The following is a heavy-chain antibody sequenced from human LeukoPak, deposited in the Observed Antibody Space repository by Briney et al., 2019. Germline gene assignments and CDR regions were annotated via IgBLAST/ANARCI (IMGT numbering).Heavy chain of an antibody. V-gene: IGHV4-38-2*02. Sequence: SETLSLTCTVSGYSISSGYYWGWIRQPPGKGLEWIGSIYHSGSTYYNPSLKSRVTISVDTPKNQFSLKLSSVTAADTAVYYCARDNSGYDFRDYWGQGTLVTVSS. D-gene: IGHD5-12*01. CDR2: IYHSGST. J-gene: IGHJ4*02. CDR1: GYSISSGYY. CDR3: ARDNSGYDFRDY.